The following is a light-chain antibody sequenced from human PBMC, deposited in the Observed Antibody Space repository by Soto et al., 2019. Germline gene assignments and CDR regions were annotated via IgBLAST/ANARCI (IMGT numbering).Light chain of an antibody. CDR3: CSYAGSSTFAV. J-gene: IGLJ7*01. Sequence: QSALTQPASVSGSPGQSITISCTGTSSDVGSYNLVSWYQQHPRKAPKLTIYEGSKRPSGVSNRFSGSKSGTTASLTISGLQAEDEADYYCCSYAGSSTFAVFGGGTQLAVL. V-gene: IGLV2-23*03. CDR2: EGS. CDR1: SSDVGSYNL.